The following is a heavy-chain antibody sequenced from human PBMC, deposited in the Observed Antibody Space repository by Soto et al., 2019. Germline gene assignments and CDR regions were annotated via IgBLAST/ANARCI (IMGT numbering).Heavy chain of an antibody. CDR3: ARGVGSSPPRY. J-gene: IGHJ4*02. CDR1: GCSISVYY. D-gene: IGHD1-26*01. V-gene: IGHV4-59*01. CDR2: IYDSGSP. Sequence: WETLSLTCAISGCSISVYYWIWIRQPPGQALEWIGYIYDSGSPYYNPSLRSRVIISADTSKNQISLKLTSATAADTAFYYCARGVGSSPPRYWGRGTLVTVSS.